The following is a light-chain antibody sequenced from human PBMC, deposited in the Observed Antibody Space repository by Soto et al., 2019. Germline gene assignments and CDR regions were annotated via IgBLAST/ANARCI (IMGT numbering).Light chain of an antibody. CDR3: SSYAGTHIV. J-gene: IGLJ1*01. CDR1: SSDVGTYNS. Sequence: ALTQPPSASGSPGQSVTISCTGTSSDVGTYNSVSWYQQHPGKAPKLMMYEVTKRPAGVPDRFSGSKSGNTASLTVSGLQAEDEADYYCSSYAGTHIVFGIGTKVTVL. V-gene: IGLV2-8*01. CDR2: EVT.